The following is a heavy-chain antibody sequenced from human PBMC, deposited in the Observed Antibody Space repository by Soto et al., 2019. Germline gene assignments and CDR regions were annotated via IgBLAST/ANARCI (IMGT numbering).Heavy chain of an antibody. CDR2: INHSGST. J-gene: IGHJ6*03. Sequence: QVQLQQWGAGLLKPSETLSLTCAVYGGSFSGYYWSWIRQPPGKGLEWIGEINHSGSTNYNPSLKSRATISVDTSKNQFSLKLSSVTAADTAVYYCVREAGTMVRGVIPYYYYMDVWGKGTTVTVSS. CDR1: GGSFSGYY. CDR3: VREAGTMVRGVIPYYYYMDV. V-gene: IGHV4-34*01. D-gene: IGHD3-10*01.